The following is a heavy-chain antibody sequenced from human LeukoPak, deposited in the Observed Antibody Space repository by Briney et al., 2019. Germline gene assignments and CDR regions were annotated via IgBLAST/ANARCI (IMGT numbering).Heavy chain of an antibody. V-gene: IGHV4-4*07. CDR1: GASIGSYY. Sequence: TSQTLSLTCTVSGASIGSYYCSWIRQPAGKGLEWIGRVYSGATTNYNPSLKSRVPMSVESSNNQFSLKLSSVTAADTAVFYCARENTGSYREFDYWGQGTLVTVSS. D-gene: IGHD1-26*01. CDR3: ARENTGSYREFDY. CDR2: VYSGATT. J-gene: IGHJ4*02.